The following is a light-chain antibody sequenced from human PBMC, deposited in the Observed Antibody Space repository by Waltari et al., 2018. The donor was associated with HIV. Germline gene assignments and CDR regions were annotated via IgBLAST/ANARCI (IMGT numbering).Light chain of an antibody. V-gene: IGLV1-44*01. CDR2: SDT. CDR1: SSNIGRNT. CDR3: AAWDDSLNGHWV. Sequence: QSVLTQPPSASGPPGQRVTMSCSGSSSNIGRNTVNWYQQLPGTAPKLLLFSDTQRPSGVPDRFSGSKSGTSASLAISGLQSEDEGDYYCAAWDDSLNGHWVFGGGTRVTVL. J-gene: IGLJ3*02.